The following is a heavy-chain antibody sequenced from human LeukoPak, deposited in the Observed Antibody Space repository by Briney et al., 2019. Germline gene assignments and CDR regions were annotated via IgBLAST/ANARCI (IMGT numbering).Heavy chain of an antibody. CDR3: ARFLSGTDSSGYPD. J-gene: IGHJ4*02. Sequence: PSETLSLTCAVSGYSISSGYYWGWIRQPPGKGLEWIGSIYHSGSTYYNPSLKSRVTISVDTSKNQSSLKLSSVTAADTAVYYCARFLSGTDSSGYPDWGQGTLVTVSS. D-gene: IGHD3-22*01. V-gene: IGHV4-38-2*01. CDR2: IYHSGST. CDR1: GYSISSGYY.